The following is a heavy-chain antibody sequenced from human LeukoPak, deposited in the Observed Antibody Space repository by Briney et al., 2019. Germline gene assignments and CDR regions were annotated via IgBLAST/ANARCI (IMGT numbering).Heavy chain of an antibody. CDR2: INHSGST. D-gene: IGHD3-22*01. Sequence: SETLSLTCAVYGVSFSSYYWSWIRQPPGRGLEWIGEINHSGSTNYNPSLKSRVTISVDTSKNQFSLKLSSVTAADTAVYYCARGRGYYYDSSGYIYFDYWSQGTLVTVSS. CDR3: ARGRGYYYDSSGYIYFDY. V-gene: IGHV4-34*01. CDR1: GVSFSSYY. J-gene: IGHJ4*02.